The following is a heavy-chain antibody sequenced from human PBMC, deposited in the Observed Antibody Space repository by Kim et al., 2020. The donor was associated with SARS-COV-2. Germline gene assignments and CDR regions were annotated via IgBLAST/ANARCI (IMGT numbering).Heavy chain of an antibody. J-gene: IGHJ5*01. D-gene: IGHD4-17*01. CDR2: INPNSGGT. CDR3: AKISYNLGDYGGWADS. V-gene: IGHV1-2*02. CDR1: GYIFTGYY. Sequence: ASVKVSCKASGYIFTGYYMHWVRQAPGQGLEWMGWINPNSGGTKYAQMFQGRVTMTRDTAISTAHLELNSLRSDDTAVYYCAKISYNLGDYGGWADSWGQGTRVTVSS.